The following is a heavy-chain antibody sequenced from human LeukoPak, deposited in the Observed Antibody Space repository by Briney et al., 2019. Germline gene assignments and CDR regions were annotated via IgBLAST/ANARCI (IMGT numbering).Heavy chain of an antibody. D-gene: IGHD4-11*01. CDR2: INTHSGAT. CDR1: GYTFITYF. J-gene: IGHJ4*02. V-gene: IGHV1-2*02. Sequence: ASVKVSCMASGYTFITYFIHWVRQAPGQGLEWMGGINTHSGATNYAQNFHARVTMTSNTSITTTYMNLSRLTTADTAVFYCARARLQENFDAWGQGTLVAVSS. CDR3: ARARLQENFDA.